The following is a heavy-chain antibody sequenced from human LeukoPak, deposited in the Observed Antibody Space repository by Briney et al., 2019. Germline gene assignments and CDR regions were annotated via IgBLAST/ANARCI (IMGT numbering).Heavy chain of an antibody. Sequence: PSETLSLTCAVSGGSISSSSYYWGWIRQPPGKGLEWIGSIYYSGSTYYNPSLKSRVTISVDTSKNQFSLKLSSVTAADTAVYYCARKATGSGSWYRPEYYYYYMDVWGKGTTVTISS. V-gene: IGHV4-39*01. J-gene: IGHJ6*03. CDR3: ARKATGSGSWYRPEYYYYYMDV. D-gene: IGHD6-13*01. CDR2: IYYSGST. CDR1: GGSISSSSYY.